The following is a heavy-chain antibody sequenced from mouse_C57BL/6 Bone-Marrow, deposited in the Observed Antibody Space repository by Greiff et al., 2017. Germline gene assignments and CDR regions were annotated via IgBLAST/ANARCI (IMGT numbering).Heavy chain of an antibody. CDR2: IYPGDGDT. CDR3: ARRGRLITTVVAFYYFDY. Sequence: QVQLKQSGAELVKPGASVKISCKASGYAFSSYWMNWVKQRPGKGLEWIGQIYPGDGDTNYNGKFKGKATLTADKSSSTAYMQLSSLTSEDSAVYFCARRGRLITTVVAFYYFDYWGQGTTLTVSS. D-gene: IGHD1-1*01. CDR1: GYAFSSYW. V-gene: IGHV1-80*01. J-gene: IGHJ2*01.